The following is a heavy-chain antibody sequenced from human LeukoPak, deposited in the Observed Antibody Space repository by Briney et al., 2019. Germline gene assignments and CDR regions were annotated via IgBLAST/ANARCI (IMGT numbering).Heavy chain of an antibody. D-gene: IGHD3-10*01. CDR1: GGSISSGDYY. CDR2: IYYSGST. Sequence: SETLSLTCTVSGGSISSGDYYWSWIRQPPGKGPEWIGYIYYSGSTYYNPSLKSRVTISVDTSKNQFSLKLSSVTAADTAVYYCARDPKYYYGSGSSPHWVWGQGTTVTVSS. J-gene: IGHJ6*02. CDR3: ARDPKYYYGSGSSPHWV. V-gene: IGHV4-30-4*01.